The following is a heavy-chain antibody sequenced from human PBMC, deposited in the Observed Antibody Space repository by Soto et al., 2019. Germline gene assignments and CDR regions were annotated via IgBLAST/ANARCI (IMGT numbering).Heavy chain of an antibody. CDR3: AHRVLRTVFGLVTTTAIYFDF. Sequence: QITLNESGPTVVRPTETLTLTCRFSGFSLTTSGVGVGWIRQSPGKAPEWLELIYWDDDKRYSASLKSRLTITNDTSNNQVVLTVSDLDPTDTATYYCAHRVLRTVFGLVTTTAIYFDFWGQGTPVAVSS. D-gene: IGHD3-3*01. CDR2: IYWDDDK. CDR1: GFSLTTSGVG. J-gene: IGHJ4*02. V-gene: IGHV2-5*02.